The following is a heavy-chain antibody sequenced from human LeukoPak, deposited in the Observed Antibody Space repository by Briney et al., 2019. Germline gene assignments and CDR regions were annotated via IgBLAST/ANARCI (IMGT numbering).Heavy chain of an antibody. CDR3: VSFYETY. Sequence: GGSLRLSCAASGFTFNNGPMSWVRQAPGKGLVWVSHINSDGSWTSYADSVKGRFTISKDNAKNTVYLQMNSLRAEDTAVYYCVSFYETYWGRGTLVTVSS. CDR2: INSDGSWT. J-gene: IGHJ4*02. V-gene: IGHV3-74*01. CDR1: GFTFNNGP. D-gene: IGHD2/OR15-2a*01.